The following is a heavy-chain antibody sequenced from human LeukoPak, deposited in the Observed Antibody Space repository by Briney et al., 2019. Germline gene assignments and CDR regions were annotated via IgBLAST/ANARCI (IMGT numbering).Heavy chain of an antibody. Sequence: ASVKVSCKASGYTFTSYSISWVRQAPGQGLEWMGWISAYNGNTNYAQKLQGRVTMTTDTSTSTAYMELRSLRSDDTAVYYCARSTEWTYYDFWSGYYPRYYFDYWGQGTLVTVSS. J-gene: IGHJ4*02. CDR3: ARSTEWTYYDFWSGYYPRYYFDY. CDR1: GYTFTSYS. D-gene: IGHD3-3*01. CDR2: ISAYNGNT. V-gene: IGHV1-18*01.